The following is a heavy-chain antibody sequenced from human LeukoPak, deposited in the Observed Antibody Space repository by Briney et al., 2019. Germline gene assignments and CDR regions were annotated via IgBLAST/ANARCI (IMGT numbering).Heavy chain of an antibody. CDR1: GYTFTGYY. V-gene: IGHV1-2*02. J-gene: IGHJ4*02. CDR2: INPNSGGT. CDR3: ARGGLAIFGVVARGGDY. D-gene: IGHD3-3*01. Sequence: ASVKVSCKASGYTFTGYYMHWVRQPPAQGLEWMGWINPNSGGTNYAQKFQGSVNMTRETSISTAYMELSTLRSDDTAVYYCARGGLAIFGVVARGGDYWGQGTLVTVSS.